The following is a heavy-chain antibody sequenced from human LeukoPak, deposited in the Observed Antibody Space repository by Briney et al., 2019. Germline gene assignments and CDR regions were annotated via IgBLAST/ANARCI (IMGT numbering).Heavy chain of an antibody. CDR1: GFTFSNYN. V-gene: IGHV3-48*01. Sequence: PGGSLRLSCAASGFTFSNYNMNWVRQAPGKGLEWVSYISSSSSTIHYAESVKGRFTISRDNARNSLYLHMNSLRAEDTAVYYCARDFLEDDYWGQGPLVTVSS. CDR2: ISSSSSTI. CDR3: ARDFLEDDY. J-gene: IGHJ4*02. D-gene: IGHD3-3*01.